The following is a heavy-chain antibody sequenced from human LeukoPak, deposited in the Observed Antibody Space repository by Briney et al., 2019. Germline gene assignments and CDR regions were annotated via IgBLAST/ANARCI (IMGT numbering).Heavy chain of an antibody. J-gene: IGHJ4*02. Sequence: GGSLRLSCAASGFTFSSYEMNWVRQAPGKGLEWVSYISSSGSIIYYADSVKGRVTISRENAKNSLYLQMNSLRAEDTAVYYCARLRGYSYGYDFDSWGQGTLVTVSS. D-gene: IGHD5-18*01. CDR1: GFTFSSYE. V-gene: IGHV3-48*03. CDR3: ARLRGYSYGYDFDS. CDR2: ISSSGSII.